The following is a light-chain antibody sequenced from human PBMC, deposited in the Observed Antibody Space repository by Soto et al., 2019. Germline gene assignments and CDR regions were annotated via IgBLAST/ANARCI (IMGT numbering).Light chain of an antibody. J-gene: IGKJ5*01. CDR3: QQANSFPPT. CDR1: QGISSY. Sequence: DIQLTQSPSFLSASVGDRVTITCRASQGISSYLAWYQQKPGSAPKLLIYAASSLQSGVPSRFSGSGSGTDFTLTISSLQPEDFATYYCQQANSFPPTFGQGTRLEI. CDR2: AAS. V-gene: IGKV1-9*01.